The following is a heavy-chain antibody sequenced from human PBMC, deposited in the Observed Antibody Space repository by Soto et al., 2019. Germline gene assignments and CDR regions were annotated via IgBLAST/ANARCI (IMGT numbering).Heavy chain of an antibody. V-gene: IGHV1-2*02. Sequence: ASVKVSCKASGYIFTVYYMHWVRQAPGQGLEWMGWINPNSGGTIYAQKFQGRVTMTRDTSIRTAYMELSRLRSDDTAVYYCARQGSGSNWLDPWGQGTLVTVSS. J-gene: IGHJ5*02. CDR3: ARQGSGSNWLDP. CDR1: GYIFTVYY. D-gene: IGHD3-10*01. CDR2: INPNSGGT.